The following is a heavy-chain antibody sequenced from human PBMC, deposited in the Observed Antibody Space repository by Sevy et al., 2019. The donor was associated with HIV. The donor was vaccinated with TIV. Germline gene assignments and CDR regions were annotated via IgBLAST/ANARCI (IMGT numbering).Heavy chain of an antibody. CDR2: INAISSNI. CDR3: AKDGHDYGDFYFNY. D-gene: IGHD4-17*01. V-gene: IGHV3-21*01. Sequence: GGCLRLSCAASGFTFSSYAMNCVRQAPGKGLEWVSSINAISSNIYYADSVKGRFTISRDNAKNTLYLQMNNLRVEDTAVYYCAKDGHDYGDFYFNYWGQGTVVYVSS. J-gene: IGHJ4*02. CDR1: GFTFSSYA.